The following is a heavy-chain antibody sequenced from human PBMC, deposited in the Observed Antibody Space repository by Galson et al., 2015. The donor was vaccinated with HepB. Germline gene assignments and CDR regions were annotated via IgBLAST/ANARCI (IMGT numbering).Heavy chain of an antibody. CDR1: GFTFSSYA. CDR2: ISYDGSNK. V-gene: IGHV3-30-3*01. J-gene: IGHJ6*03. Sequence: SLRLSCAASGFTFSSYAMHWVRQAPGKGLEWVAVISYDGSNKYYADSVKGRFTISGDNSKNTLYLQMNSLRAEDTAVYYCARDRDATGYYYYMDVWGKGTTVTVSS. CDR3: ARDRDATGYYYYMDV. D-gene: IGHD3-10*01.